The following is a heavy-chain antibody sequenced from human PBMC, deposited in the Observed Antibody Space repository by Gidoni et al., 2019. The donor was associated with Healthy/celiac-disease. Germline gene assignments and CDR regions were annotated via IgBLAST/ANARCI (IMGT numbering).Heavy chain of an antibody. CDR3: ARSGIVVVVAAIRRGMDV. Sequence: SFSGYYWSWIRQPPGKGLEWIGEINHSGSTNYNPSLKSRVTISVDTSKNQFSLKLSSVTAADTAVYYCARSGIVVVVAAIRRGMDVWGQGTTVTVSS. V-gene: IGHV4-34*01. J-gene: IGHJ6*02. CDR2: INHSGST. CDR1: SFSGYY. D-gene: IGHD2-15*01.